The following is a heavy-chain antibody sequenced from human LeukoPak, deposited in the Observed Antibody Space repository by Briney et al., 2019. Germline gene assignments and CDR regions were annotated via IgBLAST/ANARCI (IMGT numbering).Heavy chain of an antibody. J-gene: IGHJ5*02. CDR2: FDPEDGET. D-gene: IGHD3-3*01. Sequence: ASVKVSCKVSGYTLTELSMHWVRQAPGKGLEWMGGFDPEDGETIYAQKFQGRVTMTEDTSTDTAYMELSSLRSEDTAVYYCATAPRVGSTIFGEDWFDPWGQGTLVTASS. CDR3: ATAPRVGSTIFGEDWFDP. V-gene: IGHV1-24*01. CDR1: GYTLTELS.